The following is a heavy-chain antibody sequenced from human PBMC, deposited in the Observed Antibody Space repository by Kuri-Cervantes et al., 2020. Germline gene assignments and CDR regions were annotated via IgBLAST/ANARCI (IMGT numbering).Heavy chain of an antibody. CDR2: IHPNSGGT. J-gene: IGHJ4*02. Sequence: ASVKVSCKPSGGTLDDNAIAWVRQAPGQGLEWMGWIHPNSGGTIYAQKFQGRVTMARDTSISTAYMELSRLRSDDTAVYYCARGGQTQLGIIDYWGQGTLVTVSS. CDR3: ARGGQTQLGIIDY. V-gene: IGHV1-2*02. D-gene: IGHD2-2*01. CDR1: GGTLDDNA.